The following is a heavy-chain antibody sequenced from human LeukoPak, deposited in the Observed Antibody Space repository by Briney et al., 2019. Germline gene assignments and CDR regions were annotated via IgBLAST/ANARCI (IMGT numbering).Heavy chain of an antibody. J-gene: IGHJ4*02. CDR3: ARDDRRYCSGGTCFSRDY. Sequence: SETLSLTCAVYGGSFSGYYWSWIRQSPGKGLEWIGELNKSGITNYNPSLKTRVTISVDTSKNQLSLKLRSVTAADTAVYYCARDDRRYCSGGTCFSRDYWGQGTLVTASS. CDR2: LNKSGIT. D-gene: IGHD2-15*01. V-gene: IGHV4-34*01. CDR1: GGSFSGYY.